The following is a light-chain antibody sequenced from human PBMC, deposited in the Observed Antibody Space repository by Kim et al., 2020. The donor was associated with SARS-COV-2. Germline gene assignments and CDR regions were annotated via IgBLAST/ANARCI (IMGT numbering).Light chain of an antibody. J-gene: IGLJ2*01. CDR1: KLGDKY. CDR2: QDS. Sequence: SYELTQPPSVSVSPGQTASITCSGDKLGDKYACWYQQKPGQSPVLVIYQDSKRPSGIPERFSGSNSGNTATLTISGTQAMDEADYYCQAWDSSTACVVFGGGTQRTVL. V-gene: IGLV3-1*01. CDR3: QAWDSSTACVV.